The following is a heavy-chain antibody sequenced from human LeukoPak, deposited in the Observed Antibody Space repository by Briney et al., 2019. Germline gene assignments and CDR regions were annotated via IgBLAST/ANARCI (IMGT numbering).Heavy chain of an antibody. CDR3: AKDRNDYYDSSGSDF. Sequence: PGGSLRLSCAASGFTLSSNAMSWVRQAPGKGLEWVSAISGGGDSTYYADSVKGRFTISRDNSKNTLFLQMSSLRAEDTAIYYCAKDRNDYYDSSGSDFWGQGTLVTVSS. D-gene: IGHD3-22*01. CDR2: ISGGGDST. V-gene: IGHV3-23*01. CDR1: GFTLSSNA. J-gene: IGHJ4*02.